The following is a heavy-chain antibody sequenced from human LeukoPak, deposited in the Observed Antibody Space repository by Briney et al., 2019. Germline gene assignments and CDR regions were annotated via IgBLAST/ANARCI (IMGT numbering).Heavy chain of an antibody. CDR3: ARLETYDSSGYYYAAGAFDI. V-gene: IGHV4-39*01. Sequence: SKTLSLTCTVSGGSISSSSYYWGWIRQPPGKGLEWIGNIYYSGSAYYNPSLKSRVTISVDTSKNQFSLRLSSVTAADTAVYYCARLETYDSSGYYYAAGAFDIWGQGTMVTVSS. J-gene: IGHJ3*02. CDR1: GGSISSSSYY. D-gene: IGHD3-22*01. CDR2: IYYSGSA.